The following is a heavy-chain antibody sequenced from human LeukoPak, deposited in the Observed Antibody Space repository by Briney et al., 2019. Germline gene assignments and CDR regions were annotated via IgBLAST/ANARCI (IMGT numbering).Heavy chain of an antibody. CDR2: ISAYNGNT. J-gene: IGHJ4*02. Sequence: GASVKVSCKASGYTINIYGISWVRQAPGQGLEWMGWISAYNGNTNFAKKLQGRVTMTTDTSTSTAYMEMRSLRSDDTAVYYCARDPGQYYDILTGYYTPYYFDYWGQGTLVTVSS. V-gene: IGHV1-18*01. CDR1: GYTINIYG. D-gene: IGHD3-9*01. CDR3: ARDPGQYYDILTGYYTPYYFDY.